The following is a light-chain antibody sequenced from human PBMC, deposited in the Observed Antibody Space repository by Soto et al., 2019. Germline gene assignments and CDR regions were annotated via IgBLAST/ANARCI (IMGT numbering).Light chain of an antibody. V-gene: IGKV3-20*01. CDR2: GAS. CDR3: QQYDSSPRK. Sequence: EIVLTQSPGTPSLSPGERANISCRASQRLSGSNVGWYQQRPGQAPSLLIYGASSRAADIPDRFSGSGSGTDFTLTINRLEPEDFAVYYCQQYDSSPRKFGQGTKV. CDR1: QRLSGSN. J-gene: IGKJ1*01.